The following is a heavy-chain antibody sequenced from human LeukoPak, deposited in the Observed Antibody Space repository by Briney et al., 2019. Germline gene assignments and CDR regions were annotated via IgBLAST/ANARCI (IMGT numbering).Heavy chain of an antibody. CDR1: GYTFTSYA. Sequence: GASVKVSCKASGYTFTSYAMHWVRQAPGQRLEWMGWINAGNGNTKYSRKFQGRVTITRDTSASTAYMELSSLRSEDTAVYYCARWTSITMVRGADAFDIWGQGTMVTVSS. J-gene: IGHJ3*02. D-gene: IGHD3-10*01. V-gene: IGHV1-3*01. CDR3: ARWTSITMVRGADAFDI. CDR2: INAGNGNT.